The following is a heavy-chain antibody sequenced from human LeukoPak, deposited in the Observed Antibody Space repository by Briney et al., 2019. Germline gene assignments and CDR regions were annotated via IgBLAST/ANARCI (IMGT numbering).Heavy chain of an antibody. CDR1: GGSISSGGYY. CDR2: IYYSGST. Sequence: SETLSLTCTVSGGSISSGGYYWSWIRQHPGQGLEWIVYIYYSGSTNYNPSLKSRVTISVDTSKNQFSLKLSSVTAADTAVYYCAGATGGFFGVVQIDYWGQGTLVTVSS. V-gene: IGHV4-61*08. D-gene: IGHD3-3*01. CDR3: AGATGGFFGVVQIDY. J-gene: IGHJ4*02.